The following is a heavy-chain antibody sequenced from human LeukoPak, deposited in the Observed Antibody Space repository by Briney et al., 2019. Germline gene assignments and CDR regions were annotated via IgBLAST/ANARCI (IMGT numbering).Heavy chain of an antibody. CDR3: AGSHYDYVWGSYRPFDY. D-gene: IGHD3-16*02. V-gene: IGHV4-30-2*01. CDR1: GGSISSGGYS. CDR2: IYHSGST. Sequence: SQTLSLTCAVSGGSISSGGYSWSWIRQPPGKGLEWIWSIYHSGSTYYNPPLKSRVTISLDRSRNHFSLNLSPVTAADTAVYYCAGSHYDYVWGSYRPFDYWGQGTLVTASS. J-gene: IGHJ4*02.